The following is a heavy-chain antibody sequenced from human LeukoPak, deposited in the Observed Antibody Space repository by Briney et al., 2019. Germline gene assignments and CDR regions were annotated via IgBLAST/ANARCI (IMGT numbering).Heavy chain of an antibody. D-gene: IGHD4-11*01. CDR2: IKENGNEQ. CDR3: ARGPGDYDASDI. CDR1: GFLFTSYW. V-gene: IGHV3-7*01. Sequence: GGSLRLSCEASGFLFTSYWMSWVRQAPGKGPEWVAHIKENGNEQYYADSVKGRFTISRDNVKQSLCLQMNNLRVEDTAVNYCARGPGDYDASDIWGQGTMVTVSS. J-gene: IGHJ3*02.